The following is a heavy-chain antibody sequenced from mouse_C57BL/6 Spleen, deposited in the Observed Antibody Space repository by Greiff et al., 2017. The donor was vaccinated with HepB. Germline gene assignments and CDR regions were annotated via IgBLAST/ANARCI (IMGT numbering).Heavy chain of an antibody. CDR1: GYTFTSYG. Sequence: QVQLQQSGAELARPGASVKLSCKASGYTFTSYGISWVKQRTGQGLEWIGEIYPRSGNTYYNEKFKGKATLTADKSSSTAYMELRSLTSEDSAVYFCARITTVVEEYGYFDYWGQGTTLTVSS. CDR3: ARITTVVEEYGYFDY. J-gene: IGHJ2*01. V-gene: IGHV1-81*01. D-gene: IGHD1-1*01. CDR2: IYPRSGNT.